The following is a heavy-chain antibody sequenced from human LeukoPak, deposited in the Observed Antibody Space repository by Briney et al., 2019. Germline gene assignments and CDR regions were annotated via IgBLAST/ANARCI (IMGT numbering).Heavy chain of an antibody. J-gene: IGHJ4*02. CDR2: INHSGST. V-gene: IGHV4-34*01. Sequence: SETLSLTCAVYGASFSSYYWSWIRQPPGRGLEWIGEINHSGSTNYNPSLKSRVTISVDTSKNQFSLKLSSVTAADTAVYYCAGGGDGAKTGYWGQGTLVTVSS. CDR1: GASFSSYY. CDR3: AGGGDGAKTGY. D-gene: IGHD5-24*01.